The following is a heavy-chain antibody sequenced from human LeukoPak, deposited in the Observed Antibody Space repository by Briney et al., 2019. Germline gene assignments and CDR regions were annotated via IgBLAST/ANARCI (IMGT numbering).Heavy chain of an antibody. D-gene: IGHD6-13*01. CDR2: INHSGST. J-gene: IGHJ4*02. CDR1: GGSFSGYY. CDR3: ARQGIAAATGDY. V-gene: IGHV4-34*01. Sequence: SETLSLTCAVYGGSFSGYYWSWIRQPPGKGLEWIGEINHSGSTNYNPSLTSRVTISVDTSKNQFSLKLSSVTAADTAVYYCARQGIAAATGDYWGQGTLVTVSS.